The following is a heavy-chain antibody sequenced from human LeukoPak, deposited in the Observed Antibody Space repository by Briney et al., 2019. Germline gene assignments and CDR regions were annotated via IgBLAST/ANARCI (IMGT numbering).Heavy chain of an antibody. J-gene: IGHJ4*02. CDR2: ISGNAAIT. V-gene: IGHV3-23*01. D-gene: IGHD4-17*01. CDR1: GFTFNNYG. CDR3: AKSRLTTAVTAALDS. Sequence: PGGSLRLSCAASGFTFNNYGMNWVRRAPGKGLEWLSAISGNAAITYYADSVKGRFFISRDNFRNTLYLEMSSLRADDAAAYYCAKSRLTTAVTAALDSWGQGTLVIVSS.